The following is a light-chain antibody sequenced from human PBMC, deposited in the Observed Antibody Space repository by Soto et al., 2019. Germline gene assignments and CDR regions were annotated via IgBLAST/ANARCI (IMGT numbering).Light chain of an antibody. CDR3: GSWDSSLTYV. Sequence: QSVLTQPPSVSAAPGQKVTISCSGSSSNIGNNFVTWHQQLPGTAPKLLIYDNNKRPSGIPDRFSGSQSGTSATLGITGLQTGDEAVYYCGSWDSSLTYVFGTGTKVTVL. J-gene: IGLJ1*01. CDR1: SSNIGNNF. V-gene: IGLV1-51*01. CDR2: DNN.